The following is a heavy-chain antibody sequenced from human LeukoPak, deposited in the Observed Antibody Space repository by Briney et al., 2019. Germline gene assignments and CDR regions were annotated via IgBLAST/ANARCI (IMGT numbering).Heavy chain of an antibody. V-gene: IGHV3-33*01. CDR3: ARAADYGGTLDY. D-gene: IGHD4-23*01. J-gene: IGHJ4*02. CDR2: IWYDGSNK. Sequence: PGGSLRLSCTASGFTFSNYDIHWVRQAPGKGLEWVAVIWYDGSNKYYADSVKGRFTISRDSSKSTLYLQMNSLRAEDTAVYYCARAADYGGTLDYWGQGTLVTVSS. CDR1: GFTFSNYD.